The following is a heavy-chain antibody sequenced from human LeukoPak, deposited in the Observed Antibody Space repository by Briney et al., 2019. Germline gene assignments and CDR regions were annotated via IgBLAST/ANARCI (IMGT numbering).Heavy chain of an antibody. V-gene: IGHV6-1*01. J-gene: IGHJ4*02. CDR1: GDSVSSNSAA. Sequence: SQTLSLTCAISGDSVSSNSAAWNWIRQSPSRGLEWLGRTYYRSKWYNDYAVSVKSRITINPDTSKNQFSLQLNSVTPEDTAVCYCARVIAVAGTMSAGIDYWGQGTLVTVSS. D-gene: IGHD6-19*01. CDR3: ARVIAVAGTMSAGIDY. CDR2: TYYRSKWYN.